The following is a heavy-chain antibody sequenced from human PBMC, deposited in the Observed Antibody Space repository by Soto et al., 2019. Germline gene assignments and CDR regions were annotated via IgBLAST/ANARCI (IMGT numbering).Heavy chain of an antibody. Sequence: SETLSLTCTVSGGSISSYYWSWIRQPAGKGLEWIGRIYTSGSTNYNPSLKSRVTMSVDTSKNQFSLKLSSVNAADTAVYYCARDQHITMVRGVIGVYGMDVWGQGTTVTVSS. V-gene: IGHV4-4*07. CDR3: ARDQHITMVRGVIGVYGMDV. J-gene: IGHJ6*02. CDR2: IYTSGST. CDR1: GGSISSYY. D-gene: IGHD3-10*01.